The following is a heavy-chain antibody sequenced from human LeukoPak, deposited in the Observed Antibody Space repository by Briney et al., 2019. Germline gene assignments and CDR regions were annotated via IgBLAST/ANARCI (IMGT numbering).Heavy chain of an antibody. CDR1: GFTFSSYA. CDR3: ARVDILTGYFDY. D-gene: IGHD3-9*01. CDR2: ISYDGSNK. Sequence: GGSLRLSCAASGFTFSSYAMHWVRQAPGKGLEWVAVISYDGSNKYYADSVKGRFTISRDNSKNTLYLQTNSLRAEDTAVYYCARVDILTGYFDYWGQGTLVTVSS. V-gene: IGHV3-30-3*01. J-gene: IGHJ4*02.